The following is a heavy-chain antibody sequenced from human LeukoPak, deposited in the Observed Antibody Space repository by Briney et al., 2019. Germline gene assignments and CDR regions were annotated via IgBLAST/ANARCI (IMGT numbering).Heavy chain of an antibody. Sequence: VASVKVSCKASGGTFSSYAVSWVRQAPGQGLEWMGGIIPIFGTANYAQKFQGRVTITADESTSTAYMELSSLRSEDTAVYYCASHASGVAGILDRYNWFDPWGQGTLVTVSS. CDR3: ASHASGVAGILDRYNWFDP. CDR2: IIPIFGTA. J-gene: IGHJ5*02. D-gene: IGHD2-15*01. V-gene: IGHV1-69*13. CDR1: GGTFSSYA.